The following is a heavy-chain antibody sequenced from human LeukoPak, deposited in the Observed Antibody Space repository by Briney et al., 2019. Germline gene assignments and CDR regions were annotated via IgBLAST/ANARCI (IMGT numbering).Heavy chain of an antibody. V-gene: IGHV3-66*01. J-gene: IGHJ4*02. Sequence: PGGSLRLSCAASGFTVSSNYMSWVREAPGKGLEWVSVIYSGGSTYYADSVKGRFTISRDNSKNTLYLQMNSLRAEDTAVYYCARDGGSSFRTFDYWGQGTLVTVSS. D-gene: IGHD6-13*01. CDR2: IYSGGST. CDR1: GFTVSSNY. CDR3: ARDGGSSFRTFDY.